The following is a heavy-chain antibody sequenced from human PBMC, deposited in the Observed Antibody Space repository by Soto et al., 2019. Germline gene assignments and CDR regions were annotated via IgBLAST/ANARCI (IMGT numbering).Heavy chain of an antibody. CDR3: ARGRGVVVPSGTTDYQYYCCGMDV. J-gene: IGHJ6*02. V-gene: IGHV1-69*06. CDR2: IFPIFGSA. D-gene: IGHD2-2*01. CDR1: GGTFNSYT. Sequence: QVQLVQSGAEVKNPGSSVKVSCKASGGTFNSYTISWVRQAPGQGLEWMGGIFPIFGSANYAQKFQGRVTITADKSTTTAYMELSSLRSEDTAMYYCARGRGVVVPSGTTDYQYYCCGMDVWGQGTTVTVSS.